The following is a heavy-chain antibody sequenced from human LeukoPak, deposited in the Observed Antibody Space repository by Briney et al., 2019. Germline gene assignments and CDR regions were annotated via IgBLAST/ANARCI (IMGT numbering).Heavy chain of an antibody. V-gene: IGHV3-23*01. Sequence: GGSLRLSCAASGFTLTSHGLGWVRQSPGRGLHWVSALSGGGITNYADSVKGRFTISRDNAKNTLYLQMNSLTAEDTALYYCARGASSGYRIDYWGQGTLVPVSA. CDR1: GFTLTSHG. CDR3: ARGASSGYRIDY. J-gene: IGHJ4*02. CDR2: LSGGGIT. D-gene: IGHD5-18*01.